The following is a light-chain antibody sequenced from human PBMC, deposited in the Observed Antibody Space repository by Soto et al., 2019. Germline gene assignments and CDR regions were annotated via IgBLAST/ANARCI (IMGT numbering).Light chain of an antibody. CDR3: AAWDDSLNAWV. J-gene: IGLJ3*02. Sequence: QPVLTQSPSASGTPGQRVTISCSGSSSNIGSNTVNWYQQLPGTAPKLLIYSNNQRPSGVPDRFSGSKSGTSASLAISGLQSEDEADYYCAAWDDSLNAWVFGGGTKLTVL. CDR2: SNN. V-gene: IGLV1-44*01. CDR1: SSNIGSNT.